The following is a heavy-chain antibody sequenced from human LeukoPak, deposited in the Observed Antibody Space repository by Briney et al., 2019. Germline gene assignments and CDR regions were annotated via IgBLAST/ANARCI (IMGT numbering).Heavy chain of an antibody. CDR2: IKHDGSEK. CDR1: GFALSSYW. Sequence: GGSLRLSCADSGFALSSYWMSWVRQAPGKGLEWVANIKHDGSEKDYVDSVKGRFTISRDNANDSLYPQMNSLRAEDTAVYYCARDGFSSSWSGGYFDCWGQGTLVTVSS. V-gene: IGHV3-7*05. J-gene: IGHJ4*02. D-gene: IGHD6-13*01. CDR3: ARDGFSSSWSGGYFDC.